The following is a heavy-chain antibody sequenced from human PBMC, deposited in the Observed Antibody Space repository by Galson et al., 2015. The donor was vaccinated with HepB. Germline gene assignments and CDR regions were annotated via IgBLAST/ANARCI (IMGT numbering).Heavy chain of an antibody. J-gene: IGHJ4*02. CDR2: IFYSGST. CDR3: ARHNDIDY. V-gene: IGHV4-39*01. Sequence: LSLTCTVSGGSISGSSYYWGWIRQPPGKGLEWIGSIFYSGSTYYNPSLKSRVTISVDTSKNQFSLTLNSVTAADTAVYFCARHNDIDYWGQGTLVTVSS. CDR1: GGSISGSSYY. D-gene: IGHD3-9*01.